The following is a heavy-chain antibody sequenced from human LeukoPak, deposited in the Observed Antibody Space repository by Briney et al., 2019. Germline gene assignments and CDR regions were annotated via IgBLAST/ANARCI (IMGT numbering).Heavy chain of an antibody. V-gene: IGHV3-11*01. CDR1: GFSFSDFY. CDR2: IGTRSNPI. Sequence: GSLRLSCAASGFSFSDFYMSWIRQAPGMGLEWISYIGTRSNPIYYADSVKGRFTISRDDAKNSLYLQMNSLRDEDTAVYFCAREARGSGRDFDYWGQGILVTVSS. CDR3: AREARGSGRDFDY. D-gene: IGHD1-26*01. J-gene: IGHJ4*02.